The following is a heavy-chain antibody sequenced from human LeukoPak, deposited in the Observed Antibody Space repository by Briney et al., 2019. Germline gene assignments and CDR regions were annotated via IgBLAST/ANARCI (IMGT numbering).Heavy chain of an antibody. CDR2: IYYSGST. D-gene: IGHD2-15*01. CDR3: AREVGYCSGGSCYSYFDY. V-gene: IGHV4-59*01. CDR1: GGSISSYY. J-gene: IGHJ4*02. Sequence: SETLSLTCTVDGGSISSYYWSWIRQPPGKGLEWIGYIYYSGSTNYNASLTNRVTISVDTSKNQFSLKLSSVTAADTAVYYCAREVGYCSGGSCYSYFDYWGQGTLVTVSS.